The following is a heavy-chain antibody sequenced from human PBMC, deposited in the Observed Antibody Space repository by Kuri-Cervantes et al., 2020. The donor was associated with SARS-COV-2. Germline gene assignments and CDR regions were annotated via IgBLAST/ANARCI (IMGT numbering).Heavy chain of an antibody. D-gene: IGHD3-22*01. J-gene: IGHJ3*02. V-gene: IGHV1-2*04. CDR3: ARSTPFRQLVVISQGGAFDI. CDR1: GYTFTGYY. CDR2: INPNSGGT. Sequence: ASVKVSCKASGYTFTGYYIHWVRQAPGQGLEWMGWINPNSGGTNYAQKFQGWVTMTRDTSISTVYMELSRLRSDDTAVYYCARSTPFRQLVVISQGGAFDIWGQGTMVTVSS.